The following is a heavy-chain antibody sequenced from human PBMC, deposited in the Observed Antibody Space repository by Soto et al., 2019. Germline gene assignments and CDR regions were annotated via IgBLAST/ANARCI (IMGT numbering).Heavy chain of an antibody. CDR3: ARDRVQMVDGLDV. V-gene: IGHV3-33*01. CDR2: IWYDGINK. J-gene: IGHJ6*02. D-gene: IGHD2-15*01. CDR1: GFTFSNNG. Sequence: QVQLVESGGGVVQPGRSLRLSCAASGFTFSNNGMHWVRQAPGKGLEWVAVIWYDGINKYYADSVKGRFIISRDNSKNTWYLQMNSRRAGDTAVYYSARDRVQMVDGLDVWGPGTTVTGSS.